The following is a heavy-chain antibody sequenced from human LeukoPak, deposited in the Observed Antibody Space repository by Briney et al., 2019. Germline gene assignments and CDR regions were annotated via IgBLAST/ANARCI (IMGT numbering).Heavy chain of an antibody. V-gene: IGHV3-7*01. Sequence: PGGSLRLSCAASGFTFTNYWMGWVRQAPGKGLEWVANIKADGSEKFYVDSVKGRFTISRDNAKNSLYLQMNSLRAEDTAVYYCARESSVVRGVITDFDYWGQGTLVTVSS. CDR3: ARESSVVRGVITDFDY. D-gene: IGHD3-10*01. CDR2: IKADGSEK. CDR1: GFTFTNYW. J-gene: IGHJ4*02.